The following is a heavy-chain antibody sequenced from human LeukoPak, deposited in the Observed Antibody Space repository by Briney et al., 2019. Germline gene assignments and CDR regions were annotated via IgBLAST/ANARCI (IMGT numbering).Heavy chain of an antibody. D-gene: IGHD3-3*01. Sequence: SETLSLTCTVSCGSISSSSYYWGWIRQPPGKGLEWIGSIYYSGSTYYNPSLKSRVTISVDTSKNQFSLKLSSVTAADTAVYYCARDPYYDFWSGSSTWFDPWGQGTLVTVSS. CDR1: CGSISSSSYY. CDR2: IYYSGST. J-gene: IGHJ5*02. CDR3: ARDPYYDFWSGSSTWFDP. V-gene: IGHV4-39*02.